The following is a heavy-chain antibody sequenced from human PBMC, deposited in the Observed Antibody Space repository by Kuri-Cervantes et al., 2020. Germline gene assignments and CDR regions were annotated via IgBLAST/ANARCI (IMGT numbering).Heavy chain of an antibody. CDR2: IYHSGST. D-gene: IGHD5/OR15-5a*01. Sequence: GSLRLSCAVSGGSISSSNWWSWVRQPPGKGLEWIGEIYHSGSTNYNPSLKSRVTISVDKSKNQFSLKLSSVTAADTAVYYCARRHLSTGAFDIWGQGTMVTVSS. CDR1: GGSISSSNW. CDR3: ARRHLSTGAFDI. J-gene: IGHJ3*02. V-gene: IGHV4-4*02.